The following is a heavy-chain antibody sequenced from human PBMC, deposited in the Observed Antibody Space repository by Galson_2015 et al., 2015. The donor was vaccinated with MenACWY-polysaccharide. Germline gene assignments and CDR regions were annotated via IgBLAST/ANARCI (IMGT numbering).Heavy chain of an antibody. Sequence: SLRLSCAASGFSFGTSRMTWFRRAPGKGLEWVANIAPDGSEMFYVHSVKGRFTISRDNARNSLYLQMHSLRADDTAEYYCARVLTHWYCDLWGRGTLVTVSP. V-gene: IGHV3-7*01. J-gene: IGHJ2*01. CDR3: ARVLTHWYCDL. CDR1: GFSFGTSR. CDR2: IAPDGSEM. D-gene: IGHD4-23*01.